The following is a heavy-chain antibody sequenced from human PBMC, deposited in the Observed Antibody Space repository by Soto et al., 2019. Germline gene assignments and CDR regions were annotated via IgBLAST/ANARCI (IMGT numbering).Heavy chain of an antibody. CDR3: ASVRGTIFGVDHPRGNYFDY. CDR1: GFTFSSYW. J-gene: IGHJ4*02. V-gene: IGHV3-7*01. Sequence: VGSLRLSCAASGFTFSSYWMSWVRQAPGKGLEWVANIKQDGSEKYYVDSVKGRFTISRDNAKNSLYLQMNSLRAEDTAVYYCASVRGTIFGVDHPRGNYFDYWGQGTLVNVSS. CDR2: IKQDGSEK. D-gene: IGHD3-3*01.